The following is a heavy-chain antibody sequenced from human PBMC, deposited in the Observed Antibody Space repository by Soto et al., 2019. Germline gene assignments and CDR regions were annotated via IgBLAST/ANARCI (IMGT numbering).Heavy chain of an antibody. V-gene: IGHV3-66*01. CDR1: GITVSSSY. Sequence: EVQLVESGGGLVQPGGSLRLSCAASGITVSSSYMSWARQAPGKGLEWVSVIYSGGSTYYADSAKGRFTISRDNYKNVLYLQLNSLRAEDTAVYYCARDGGNSGGGGTHWYHYMDVWGKGTTVTVSS. CDR3: ARDGGNSGGGGTHWYHYMDV. D-gene: IGHD2-15*01. CDR2: IYSGGST. J-gene: IGHJ6*03.